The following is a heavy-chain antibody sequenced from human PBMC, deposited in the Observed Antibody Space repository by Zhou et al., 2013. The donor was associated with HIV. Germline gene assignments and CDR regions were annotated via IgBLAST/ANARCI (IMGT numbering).Heavy chain of an antibody. D-gene: IGHD3-10*01. V-gene: IGHV1-69*05. CDR1: GGTFSSYA. Sequence: QVQLVQSGAEVKKPGSSVKVSCKASGGTFSSYAISWVRQAPGQGLEWMGGIIPIFGTANYAQKFQGRVTITTDESTSTAYMELSSLRSEDTAVYYCASGMVRGVIPNYGMDVWGQGTTVTVSS. CDR2: IIPIFGTA. CDR3: ASGMVRGVIPNYGMDV. J-gene: IGHJ6*02.